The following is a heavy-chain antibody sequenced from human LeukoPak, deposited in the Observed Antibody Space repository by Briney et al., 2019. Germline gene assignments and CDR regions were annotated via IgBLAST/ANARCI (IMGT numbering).Heavy chain of an antibody. CDR1: GGSISSGGYY. CDR2: IYHSGST. CDR3: ARGGLVEYSSSGDWFDS. D-gene: IGHD6-6*01. V-gene: IGHV4-30-2*01. Sequence: SETLSLTCTVSGGSISSGGYYWSWIRQPPGKGLEWIGYIYHSGSTYYNPSLKSRVTISVDRSKNQFSLKLSSVTAADTAVYYCARGGLVEYSSSGDWFDSWGQGTLVTVSS. J-gene: IGHJ5*01.